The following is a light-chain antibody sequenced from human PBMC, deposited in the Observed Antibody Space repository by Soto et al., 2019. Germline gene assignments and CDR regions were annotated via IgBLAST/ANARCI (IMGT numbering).Light chain of an antibody. CDR1: SSDVGGYNF. CDR2: EVS. V-gene: IGLV2-8*01. CDR3: SSYAGSNIVV. J-gene: IGLJ2*01. Sequence: QSALTQPPSASGSPGQSVTISFTGTSSDVGGYNFVSWYQQQPGKAPKLLIYEVSERPSGVPDRFSGSKSGNTASLTVSGLQAEAEADYYCSSYAGSNIVVFVGGTKLTVL.